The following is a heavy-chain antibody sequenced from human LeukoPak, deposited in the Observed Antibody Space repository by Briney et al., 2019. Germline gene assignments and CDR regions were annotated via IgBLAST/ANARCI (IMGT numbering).Heavy chain of an antibody. V-gene: IGHV1-24*01. CDR1: VYTLTELS. CDR2: FDPEGGET. Sequence: ASVTVSYTFSVYTLTELSRQWVRQAPGKGLEWMGGFDPEGGETIYAQRFQGRVTITVDTSTATAYMELSCLRSEDAAVYYCATVSYYYDSSGYQGYFHLWGQGTLVTVSS. J-gene: IGHJ1*01. CDR3: ATVSYYYDSSGYQGYFHL. D-gene: IGHD3-22*01.